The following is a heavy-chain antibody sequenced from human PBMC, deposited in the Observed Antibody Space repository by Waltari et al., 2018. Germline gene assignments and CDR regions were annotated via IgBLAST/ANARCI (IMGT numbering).Heavy chain of an antibody. J-gene: IGHJ4*02. Sequence: QVQLVQSGAEVKKPGASVKVSCKASGYTFTRYYMHWVRQAPGQGLEWMGIINPSGGSTSYAQKFQGRVTMTSDTSTSTVYMELSSLRSEDTAVYYCAVVAGTGYFDYWGQGTLVTVSS. CDR2: INPSGGST. D-gene: IGHD6-19*01. CDR3: AVVAGTGYFDY. V-gene: IGHV1-46*01. CDR1: GYTFTRYY.